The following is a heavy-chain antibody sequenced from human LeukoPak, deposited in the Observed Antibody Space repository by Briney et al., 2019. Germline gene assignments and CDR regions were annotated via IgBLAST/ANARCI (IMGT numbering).Heavy chain of an antibody. CDR1: GFTFSDYG. D-gene: IGHD2-15*01. Sequence: GGSLRLSCAASGFTFSDYGMYWVRQAPGEGLEWVALIWYDGGKKYYTDSVRGRFTISRDNSKNTLYLQMNSLRAEDTAVYYCVRYCNGGSCYRAAFDVWGPGTMVTVSS. J-gene: IGHJ3*01. CDR3: VRYCNGGSCYRAAFDV. V-gene: IGHV3-33*01. CDR2: IWYDGGKK.